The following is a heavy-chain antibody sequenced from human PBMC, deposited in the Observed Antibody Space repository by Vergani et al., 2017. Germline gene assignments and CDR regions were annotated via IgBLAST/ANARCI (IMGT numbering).Heavy chain of an antibody. CDR1: GDSIISRSYY. V-gene: IGHV4-39*01. CDR3: ASGKYYSDSTSHFRGRYFDV. CDR2: IYNSGNG. Sequence: QMQLQESGPGLVKASETLSLTCTVSGDSIISRSYYWGWIRQPPGKALEWIGGIYNSGNGDSSSSLKSRVTISADTSKNQFSLRLTSVTAADTAVYYCASGKYYSDSTSHFRGRYFDVWGRGTLVTVPS. D-gene: IGHD3-16*01. J-gene: IGHJ2*01.